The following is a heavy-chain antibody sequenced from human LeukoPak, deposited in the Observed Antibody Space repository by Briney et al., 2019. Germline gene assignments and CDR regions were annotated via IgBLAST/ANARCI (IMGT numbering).Heavy chain of an antibody. CDR3: AGGGATTRFAFDI. CDR2: IIPIFGTA. J-gene: IGHJ3*02. D-gene: IGHD1-26*01. V-gene: IGHV1-69*05. Sequence: SVKVSCKASGGTFSSYAISWVRQAPGQGLEWMGGIIPIFGTANYAQKFQGRVTITTDESKSTAYMELSSLRSEDTAVYYCAGGGATTRFAFDIWGQGTMVTVSS. CDR1: GGTFSSYA.